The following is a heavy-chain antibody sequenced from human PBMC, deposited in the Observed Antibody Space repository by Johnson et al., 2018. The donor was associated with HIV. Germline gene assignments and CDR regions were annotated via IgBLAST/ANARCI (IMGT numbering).Heavy chain of an antibody. D-gene: IGHD5-18*01. J-gene: IGHJ3*02. CDR3: ARGAMGNAFDI. CDR2: IYSGDTT. CDR1: GFTVSNNY. V-gene: IGHV3-66*01. Sequence: VQLVESGGALVQPGGSLRLSCAASGFTVSNNYMSWVRQAPGKGLEWVSIIYSGDTTYYAASVKDRFTISRDNYRNTLYLQMNSLRAGDTAVYYCARGAMGNAFDIWGQGTMVTVSS.